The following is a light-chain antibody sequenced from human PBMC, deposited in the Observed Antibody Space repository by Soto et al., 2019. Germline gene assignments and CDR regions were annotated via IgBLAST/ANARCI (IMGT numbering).Light chain of an antibody. Sequence: MVMTQYPHSLPVTPGEPASISCRSSQSLLHSNGYNYLDWYLQKPGQSPQLLIYLGSNRASGVPDRFSGSGSGTDFTLKISRVEAEDVGVYYCMQALQTPLFTFGPGTEVDIK. CDR2: LGS. J-gene: IGKJ3*01. V-gene: IGKV2-28*01. CDR1: QSLLHSNGYNY. CDR3: MQALQTPLFT.